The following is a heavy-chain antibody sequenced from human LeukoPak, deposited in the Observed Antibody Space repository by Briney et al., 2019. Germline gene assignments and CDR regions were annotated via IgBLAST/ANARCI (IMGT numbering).Heavy chain of an antibody. CDR3: ARGPKSSSWPWYFDY. CDR2: IIPILGIA. CDR1: GGTFSSYA. D-gene: IGHD6-13*01. J-gene: IGHJ4*02. Sequence: ASVKVSCKASGGTFSSYAVSWVRQAPGQGLGWMGRIIPILGIANYAQKFQGRVTITADKSTSTAYMELSSLRSEDTAVYYCARGPKSSSWPWYFDYWGQGTLVTVSS. V-gene: IGHV1-69*04.